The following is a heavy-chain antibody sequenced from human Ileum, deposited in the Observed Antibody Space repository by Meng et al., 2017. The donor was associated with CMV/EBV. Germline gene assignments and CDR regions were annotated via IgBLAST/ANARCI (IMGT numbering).Heavy chain of an antibody. CDR1: GFTFSDYY. CDR3: AKAMVRGGVRYFDY. D-gene: IGHD3-10*01. J-gene: IGHJ4*02. Sequence: GGSLRLSCAASGFTFSDYYMSWIRQAPGKGLEWVSYISSSGSTIYYADSVKGRFTISRDNAKNSLYLQMNSLRAEDTAVYYCAKAMVRGGVRYFDYWGQGTLVTVSS. CDR2: ISSSGSTI. V-gene: IGHV3-11*01.